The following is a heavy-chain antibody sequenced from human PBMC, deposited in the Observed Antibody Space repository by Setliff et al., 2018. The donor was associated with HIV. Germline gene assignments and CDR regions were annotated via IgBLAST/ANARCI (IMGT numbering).Heavy chain of an antibody. J-gene: IGHJ5*02. CDR1: GESFNTYF. CDR3: ATGDRGGGYNYGGFWFDP. Sequence: SETLSLTCAVYGESFNTYFWSWIRQPPGKGLEWIGQINHSGSTNYNPSLRSRVTISIGTSKNQFSLKLSSVTAADTAVYYCATGDRGGGYNYGGFWFDPWGQGTLVTVSS. V-gene: IGHV4-34*01. D-gene: IGHD5-18*01. CDR2: INHSGST.